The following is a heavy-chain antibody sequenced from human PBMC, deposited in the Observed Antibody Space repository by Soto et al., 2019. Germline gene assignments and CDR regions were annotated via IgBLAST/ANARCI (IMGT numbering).Heavy chain of an antibody. J-gene: IGHJ4*02. CDR3: AKQLRSNSDCGDYISDY. CDR2: ISGSGGST. D-gene: IGHD4-17*01. Sequence: GGSLRLSCAASGFTFSSYAMSWVRQAPGKGLEWVSAISGSGGSTYYADSVKGRFTISRDNSKNTLYLQMNSLRAEDTAVYYCAKQLRSNSDCGDYISDYWGQGTLVTVSS. V-gene: IGHV3-23*01. CDR1: GFTFSSYA.